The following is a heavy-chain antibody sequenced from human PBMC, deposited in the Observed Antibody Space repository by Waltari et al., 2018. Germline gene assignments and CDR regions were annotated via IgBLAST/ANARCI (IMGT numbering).Heavy chain of an antibody. CDR3: AKGPAARTNWFDP. CDR2: IGSSGRNT. D-gene: IGHD2-2*01. J-gene: IGHJ5*02. CDR1: GFTFSSYD. Sequence: VLVQPGGSLRLSCAASGFTFSSYDMSWVRQAPGKGLEWVSVIGSSGRNTYYADSVKGRFTISRDDSKNTLYLQMNSLRAEDTAVYYCAKGPAARTNWFDPWGQGTLVTVSS. V-gene: IGHV3-23*01.